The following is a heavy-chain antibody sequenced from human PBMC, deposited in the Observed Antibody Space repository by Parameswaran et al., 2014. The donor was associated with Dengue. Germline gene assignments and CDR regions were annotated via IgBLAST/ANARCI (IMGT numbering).Heavy chain of an antibody. J-gene: IGHJ6*02. CDR2: ISGSGGST. CDR3: AKANFAAADYYGMDV. Sequence: RWIRQPPGKGLEWVSAISGSGGSTYYADSVKGRFTISRDNSKNTLYLRMNSLRAEDTAVYYCAKANFAAADYYGMDVWGQGTTVTVSS. V-gene: IGHV3-23*01. D-gene: IGHD2-15*01.